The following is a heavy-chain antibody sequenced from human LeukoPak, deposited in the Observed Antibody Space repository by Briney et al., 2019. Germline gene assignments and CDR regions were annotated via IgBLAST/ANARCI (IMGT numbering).Heavy chain of an antibody. J-gene: IGHJ4*02. CDR1: GGYISDYY. Sequence: SETLSLTCTISGGYISDYYWGWIRQPPGKGLEWIGYIYYSGSTNYNPSLKSRVTISVDTSKNQFSLKLSSVTAADTAVYYCARGGSGYEEIDYWGQGTLVTVSS. D-gene: IGHD5-12*01. CDR2: IYYSGST. V-gene: IGHV4-59*01. CDR3: ARGGSGYEEIDY.